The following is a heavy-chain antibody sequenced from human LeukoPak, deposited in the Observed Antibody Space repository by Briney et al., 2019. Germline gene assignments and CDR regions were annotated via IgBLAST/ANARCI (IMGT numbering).Heavy chain of an antibody. CDR1: GGSISGYF. CDR3: ARGAGAGYNLQPFDY. J-gene: IGHJ4*02. CDR2: IYYSGST. D-gene: IGHD5-24*01. Sequence: SETLSLTCTVSGGSISGYFWSWIRQPAGKGLEWIGYIYYSGSTKYNPSLKSRVSISVDTSKNQFSLKLSSVTAADTAVYYCARGAGAGYNLQPFDYWGQGTLVTVSS. V-gene: IGHV4-59*08.